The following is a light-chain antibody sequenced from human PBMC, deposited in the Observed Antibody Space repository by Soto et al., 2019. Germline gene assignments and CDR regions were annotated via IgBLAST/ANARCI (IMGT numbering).Light chain of an antibody. J-gene: IGKJ1*01. CDR2: GAS. CDR3: HQYGSSSWT. Sequence: EIVMTQSPATLSVSPGERATLPCRASQSISSNLVWYQQKAGQAPRLLIYGASTRATGIPDRFSGSGSGTDFTLTISRLEPEDFAVYYCHQYGSSSWTFGQGTKVDIK. CDR1: QSISSN. V-gene: IGKV3-20*01.